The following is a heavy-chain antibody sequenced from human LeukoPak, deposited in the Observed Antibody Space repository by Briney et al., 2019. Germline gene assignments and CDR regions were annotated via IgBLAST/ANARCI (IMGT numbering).Heavy chain of an antibody. J-gene: IGHJ1*01. CDR2: ITGSGTST. CDR1: GFTITSYG. CDR3: AKRGAVGGAYWQH. Sequence: GGSLRLSCAASGFTITSYGMSWVRQAPGNGLEWVSTITGSGTSTYYADSLKGRFTISRDNSKNTLYLQMNSLRAEDTAVYYCAKRGAVGGAYWQHWGQGTLVTVSS. D-gene: IGHD6-19*01. V-gene: IGHV3-23*01.